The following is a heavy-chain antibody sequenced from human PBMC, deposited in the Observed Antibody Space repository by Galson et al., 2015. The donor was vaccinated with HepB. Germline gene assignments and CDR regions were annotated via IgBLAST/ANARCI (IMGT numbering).Heavy chain of an antibody. D-gene: IGHD6-13*01. CDR3: ARDLYSSSWYSPLNYYYYGMDV. CDR2: ISAYNGNT. J-gene: IGHJ6*02. Sequence: SVKVSCKASGYTFTSCGISWVRQAPGQGLEWMGWISAYNGNTNYAQKLQGRVTMTTDTSTSTAYMELRSLRSDDTAVYYCARDLYSSSWYSPLNYYYYGMDVWGQGTTVTVSS. CDR1: GYTFTSCG. V-gene: IGHV1-18*01.